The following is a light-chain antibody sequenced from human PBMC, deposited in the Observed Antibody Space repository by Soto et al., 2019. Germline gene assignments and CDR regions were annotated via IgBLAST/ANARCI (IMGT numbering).Light chain of an antibody. Sequence: EIVMTQSPATLSVSPGERATLFFRASHSVSSSLAWYQQKPGQAPRLLIYGASTRATGIPARFSGSGSGTDFTLTISSLEPEDYAVYYCQQRDNWPLTFGGGTRLEIK. CDR1: HSVSSS. CDR2: GAS. V-gene: IGKV3-11*01. J-gene: IGKJ5*01. CDR3: QQRDNWPLT.